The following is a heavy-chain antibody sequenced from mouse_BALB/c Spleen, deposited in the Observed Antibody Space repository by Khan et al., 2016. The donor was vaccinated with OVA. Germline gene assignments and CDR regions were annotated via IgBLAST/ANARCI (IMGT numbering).Heavy chain of an antibody. CDR3: TRSGYGSMAY. V-gene: IGHV1S81*02. CDR2: INPSNGGT. Sequence: QVQLKESGAELVKPGASVKLSCKASGYTFTSYYMYWVKQRPGQGLEWIGEINPSNGGTNFDEKFKSKATLTVDKSSSTAYMKLSSLTSEDSAVYCCTRSGYGSMAYWGQGTLVTVSA. D-gene: IGHD2-2*01. CDR1: GYTFTSYY. J-gene: IGHJ3*01.